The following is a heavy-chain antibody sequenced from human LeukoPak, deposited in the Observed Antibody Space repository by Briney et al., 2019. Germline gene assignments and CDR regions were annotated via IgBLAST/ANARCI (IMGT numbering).Heavy chain of an antibody. CDR3: ARDLYYYGSWSDNFLYY. CDR2: INSGGTT. J-gene: IGHJ4*02. CDR1: GFSVSSNY. D-gene: IGHD3-10*01. V-gene: IGHV3-53*01. Sequence: GGSLRLSCAASGFSVSSNYMNWVRQAPGQGLEWVSVINSGGTTHYADSVKGRFTISRDNSKNTLYLQMNSLRAEDTAVYYCARDLYYYGSWSDNFLYYWGQGTLVTVSS.